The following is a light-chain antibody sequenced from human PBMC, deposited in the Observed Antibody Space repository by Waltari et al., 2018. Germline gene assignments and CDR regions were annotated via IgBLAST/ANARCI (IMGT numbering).Light chain of an antibody. CDR2: GAS. CDR1: QSVRNNY. J-gene: IGKJ4*01. Sequence: EIVLTQSPGTLSLSPGERATLSCRASQSVRNNYLAWYQQKPGQDPRLLTYGASGRAAGIPDRFSGSGAGTDFTLTISRLEPEDFAVYYCQQYGSSSLTFGGGTKVESK. CDR3: QQYGSSSLT. V-gene: IGKV3-20*01.